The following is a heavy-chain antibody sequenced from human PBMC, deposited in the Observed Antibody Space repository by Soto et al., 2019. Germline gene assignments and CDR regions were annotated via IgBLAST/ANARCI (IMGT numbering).Heavy chain of an antibody. J-gene: IGHJ6*02. Sequence: PGGSLRLSCAASGFTFSNAWMNWVGQAPGKGLEWVGRIKSKTDGGTTDYAAPVKGRFTISRDDSKNTLYLQMNSLKTEDTAVYYCTTSTVDYYYGMDVWGQGTTVTVSS. D-gene: IGHD4-17*01. V-gene: IGHV3-15*07. CDR3: TTSTVDYYYGMDV. CDR2: IKSKTDGGTT. CDR1: GFTFSNAW.